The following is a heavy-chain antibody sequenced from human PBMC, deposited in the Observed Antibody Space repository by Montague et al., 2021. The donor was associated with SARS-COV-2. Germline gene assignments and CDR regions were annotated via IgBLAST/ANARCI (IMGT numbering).Heavy chain of an antibody. Sequence: CAISGDSVAGIRPARNSIRQSPSLHFEWLGRTHHRFKWYHEYALSVNSRITINPDTSKNQFSLQLNSVTPEDTAVYYCGRQIATAGSGFDSWGQGTLVTVSS. V-gene: IGHV6-1*01. D-gene: IGHD6-13*01. CDR1: GDSVAGIRPA. J-gene: IGHJ4*02. CDR2: THHRFKWYH. CDR3: GRQIATAGSGFDS.